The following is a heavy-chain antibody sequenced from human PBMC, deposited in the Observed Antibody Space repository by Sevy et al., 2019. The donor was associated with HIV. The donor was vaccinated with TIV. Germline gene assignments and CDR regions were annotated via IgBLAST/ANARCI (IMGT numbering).Heavy chain of an antibody. CDR2: VNPNSGKT. CDR3: ARGRGYEYTWGSYVETYAFDT. D-gene: IGHD3-16*01. J-gene: IGHJ3*02. V-gene: IGHV1-8*02. Sequence: ASVKVSCKASGYSFSNYEIFWVRQATGQGLECMGWVNPNSGKTGYSERFQDRVTITSDTSTNTAYMEMSSLRSDDTAVYYCARGRGYEYTWGSYVETYAFDTWGPGTMVTVSS. CDR1: GYSFSNYE.